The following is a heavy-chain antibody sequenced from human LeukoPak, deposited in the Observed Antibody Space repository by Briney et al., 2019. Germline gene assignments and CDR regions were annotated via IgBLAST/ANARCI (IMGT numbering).Heavy chain of an antibody. CDR2: ISACNGNT. J-gene: IGHJ4*02. CDR1: GYTFTSYG. Sequence: ASVKVSCKASGYTFTSYGISWVRQAPGQGLEWMGWISACNGNTNSAQKLQGRVTMTTDTSTSTAYMELRSLRSDDTAVYYCARDLYSGSYGGYWGQGTLVTVSS. V-gene: IGHV1-18*01. D-gene: IGHD1-26*01. CDR3: ARDLYSGSYGGY.